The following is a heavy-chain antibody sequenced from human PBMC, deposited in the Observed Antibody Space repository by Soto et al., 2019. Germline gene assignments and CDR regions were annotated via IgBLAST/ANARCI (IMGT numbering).Heavy chain of an antibody. J-gene: IGHJ5*02. CDR1: GFTFSDYY. D-gene: IGHD1-26*01. CDR3: ARAREQSWFDP. Sequence: QVQLVESGGGLVKPGGSLRLSCAASGFTFSDYYMSWIRQAPGKGLEWVSYISSSSSYTNYADSVKGRFTISRDNAKNSVYLKRNRRGAEDAAVYSWARAREQSWFDPGGQGTLVTVPS. CDR2: ISSSSSYT. V-gene: IGHV3-11*06.